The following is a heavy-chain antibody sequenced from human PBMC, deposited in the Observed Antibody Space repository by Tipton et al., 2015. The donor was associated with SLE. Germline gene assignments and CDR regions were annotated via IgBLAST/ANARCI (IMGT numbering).Heavy chain of an antibody. Sequence: TLSLTCTVYGGSFSGYYWTWIRQSPGKGLEWIGEISHTGRTTYNGSLKSRLTISLDRSKNQFSLNLTSVTAADTAVYYCARLGALGLVRNWFDPWGQGALVTVSS. D-gene: IGHD3-10*01. CDR2: ISHTGRT. CDR3: ARLGALGLVRNWFDP. V-gene: IGHV4-34*01. CDR1: GGSFSGYY. J-gene: IGHJ5*02.